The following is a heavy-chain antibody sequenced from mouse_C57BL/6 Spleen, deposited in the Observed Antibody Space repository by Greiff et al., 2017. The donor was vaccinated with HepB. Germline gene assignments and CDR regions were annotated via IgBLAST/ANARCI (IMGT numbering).Heavy chain of an antibody. D-gene: IGHD2-5*01. CDR2: ISDGGSYT. Sequence: EVKLVESGGGLVKPGGSLKLSCAASGFTFSSYAMSWVRQTPEKRLEWVATISDGGSYTYYPDNVKGRFTISRDNAKNNLYLQMSHLKSEDTAMYYCARDRGVYSNVLDYWGQGTTLTVSS. V-gene: IGHV5-4*01. J-gene: IGHJ2*01. CDR1: GFTFSSYA. CDR3: ARDRGVYSNVLDY.